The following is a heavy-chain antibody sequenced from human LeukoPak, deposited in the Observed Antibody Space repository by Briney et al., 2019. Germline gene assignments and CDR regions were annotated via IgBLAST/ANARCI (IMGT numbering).Heavy chain of an antibody. D-gene: IGHD3-22*01. CDR1: GFTFDDYG. J-gene: IGHJ4*02. CDR2: ISYDGSNK. CDR3: AKDQDSSGYYPDY. Sequence: PGGSLRLSCAASGFTFDDYGMSWVRQAPGKGLEWVAVISYDGSNKYYADSVKGRFTISRDNSKNTLYLQMNSLRAEDTAVYYCAKDQDSSGYYPDYWGQGTLVTVSS. V-gene: IGHV3-30*18.